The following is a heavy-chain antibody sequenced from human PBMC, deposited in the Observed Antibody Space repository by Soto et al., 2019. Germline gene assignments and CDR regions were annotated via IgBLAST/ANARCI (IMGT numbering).Heavy chain of an antibody. Sequence: QPGGSLRLSCAASGFTFSSYAMSWVRQAPGKGLEWVSAISGSGGSTYYADSVKGRFTISRDNSKNTLYLQMNSLRAEDTAVYYCAKDKRAIIAAAAGQSFDYWGQGTLVTVSS. J-gene: IGHJ4*02. D-gene: IGHD6-13*01. CDR1: GFTFSSYA. CDR3: AKDKRAIIAAAAGQSFDY. V-gene: IGHV3-23*01. CDR2: ISGSGGST.